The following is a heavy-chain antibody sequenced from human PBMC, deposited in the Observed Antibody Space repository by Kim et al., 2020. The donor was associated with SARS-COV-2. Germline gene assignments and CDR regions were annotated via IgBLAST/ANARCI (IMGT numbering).Heavy chain of an antibody. D-gene: IGHD6-19*01. CDR2: TYYNGNT. J-gene: IGHJ4*02. V-gene: IGHV4-59*01. CDR1: GGSITSYY. Sequence: SETLSLTCTVSGGSITSYYWSWIRQPPGKGLEWIGYTYYNGNTNYNPSLKSRVTISVDTSKNKFSLKLSSVTAADTAVYYCARVVFAGWIDYWGQGTLVTVSS. CDR3: ARVVFAGWIDY.